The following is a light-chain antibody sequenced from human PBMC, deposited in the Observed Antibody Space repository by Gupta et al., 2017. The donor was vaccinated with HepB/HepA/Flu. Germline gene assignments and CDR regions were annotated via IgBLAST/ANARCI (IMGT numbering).Light chain of an antibody. CDR1: QSIRNY. CDR3: QQSDSTPALS. Sequence: DIQMTQSPSSLSASVGDRVTITCRASQSIRNYLNWYQVKPGKAPKLLIYGTSTLPSGVPARFTGSGYGTDFTLIISSRQPEDFATYYCQQSDSTPALSFGGGTKVEIK. V-gene: IGKV1-39*01. CDR2: GTS. J-gene: IGKJ4*01.